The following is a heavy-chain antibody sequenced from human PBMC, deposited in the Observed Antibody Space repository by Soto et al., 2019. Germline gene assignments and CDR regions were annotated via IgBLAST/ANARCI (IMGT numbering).Heavy chain of an antibody. D-gene: IGHD3-22*01. CDR3: ARVGVGYYDSSGYYYLSPYYYTGMDV. CDR1: GFTFSTYA. V-gene: IGHV3-23*01. Sequence: PGGSLRLSCAASGFTFSTYAITWVRQAPGKGLEWVSAISGSGDTTYNADSVKGRFTISRDNSKNTLFLQMNSLRAEDTAVYYCARVGVGYYDSSGYYYLSPYYYTGMDVWGQGTTVTVSS. CDR2: ISGSGDTT. J-gene: IGHJ6*02.